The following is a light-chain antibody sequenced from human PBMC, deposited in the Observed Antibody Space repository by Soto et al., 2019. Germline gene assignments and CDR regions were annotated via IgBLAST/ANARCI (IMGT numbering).Light chain of an antibody. CDR1: QTVFYSSNNKND. Sequence: DIVMTQSPDSLAVSLGERATINCKSSQTVFYSSNNKNDLAWYQQKPRQPPKLLIYWASTRESGVPDRFSGSGSGTDFTLTISSLQAEDVAVYDCQQYYSTPPTFGQGTKVEIK. CDR3: QQYYSTPPT. J-gene: IGKJ1*01. CDR2: WAS. V-gene: IGKV4-1*01.